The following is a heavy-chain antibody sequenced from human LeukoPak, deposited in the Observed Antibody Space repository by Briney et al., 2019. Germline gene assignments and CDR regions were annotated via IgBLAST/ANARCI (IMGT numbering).Heavy chain of an antibody. J-gene: IGHJ5*02. CDR3: ARGRDSSSWAAFIS. CDR2: INAGNGNT. Sequence: ASVKVSCKASGYTFTSYAMHWVRQAPGQRLEWMGWINAGNGNTKYSQKFQGRVTITRDTSASTAHMELSSLRSEDTAVYYCARGRDSSSWAAFISWGQGTLVTVSS. D-gene: IGHD6-13*01. V-gene: IGHV1-3*01. CDR1: GYTFTSYA.